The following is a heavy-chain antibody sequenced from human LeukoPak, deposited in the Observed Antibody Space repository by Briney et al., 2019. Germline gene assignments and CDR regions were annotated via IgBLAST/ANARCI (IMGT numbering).Heavy chain of an antibody. V-gene: IGHV3-48*01. Sequence: GGSLRLSCAASGFTFSDYSMNWVRQAPGKGLEWISYISSSSSTIYYADSVKGRFTISRDNAKKSLYMQMSSLRAEDTAVYYCVRVGGAFDLWGQGTRVSVSS. CDR2: ISSSSSTI. CDR1: GFTFSDYS. CDR3: VRVGGAFDL. D-gene: IGHD3-16*01. J-gene: IGHJ3*01.